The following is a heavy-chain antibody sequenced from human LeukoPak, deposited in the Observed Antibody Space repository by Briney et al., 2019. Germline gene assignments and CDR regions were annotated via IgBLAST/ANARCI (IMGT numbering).Heavy chain of an antibody. CDR1: GFTFSDYY. Sequence: GGSLRLSCAASGFTFSDYYMSWIRQAPGKGLEWVSYISSSGSTIYYADSVKGRFTISRDNAKSSLYLQMNSLRAEDTAVYYCARDEEQWLIPDYWGQGTLVTVSS. J-gene: IGHJ4*02. D-gene: IGHD6-19*01. V-gene: IGHV3-11*01. CDR3: ARDEEQWLIPDY. CDR2: ISSSGSTI.